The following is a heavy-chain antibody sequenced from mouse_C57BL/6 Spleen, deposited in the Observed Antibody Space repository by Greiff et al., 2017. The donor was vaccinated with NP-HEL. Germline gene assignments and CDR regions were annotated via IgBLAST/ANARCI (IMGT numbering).Heavy chain of an antibody. J-gene: IGHJ3*01. Sequence: VQLQESGPGLVKPSPSLSLTCSVTGYSIPSGYYWNWIRQFPGNKLEWMGYISYDGSNNYNPSLKNRISITRDTSKNQFFLKLNSVTTEDTATYYCARAGYSNYESLFAYWGQGTLVTVSA. V-gene: IGHV3-6*01. CDR2: ISYDGSN. CDR3: ARAGYSNYESLFAY. CDR1: GYSIPSGYY. D-gene: IGHD2-5*01.